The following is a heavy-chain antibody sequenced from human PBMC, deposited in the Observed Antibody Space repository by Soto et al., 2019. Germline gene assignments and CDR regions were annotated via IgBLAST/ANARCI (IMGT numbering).Heavy chain of an antibody. V-gene: IGHV3-23*01. CDR3: AKDLAPVDTAMVLFDY. D-gene: IGHD5-18*01. Sequence: EVQLLESGGGLVQPGGSLRLSCAASGFTFSSYAMSWVRQAPGKGLEWVSAISGSGGSTYYADSVKGRFTISRDNSKNTLYLQMNSLRAEDTAVYYCAKDLAPVDTAMVLFDYWGQGTLVTVSS. J-gene: IGHJ4*02. CDR1: GFTFSSYA. CDR2: ISGSGGST.